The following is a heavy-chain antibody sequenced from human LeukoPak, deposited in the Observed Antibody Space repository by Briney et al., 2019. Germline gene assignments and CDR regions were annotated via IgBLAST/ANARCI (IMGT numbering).Heavy chain of an antibody. CDR2: IYPCDSDT. CDR3: ARHGCSSTSCPDYYYYYGMDV. Sequence: GESLKISCKGSGYSFTSYWIGWVRQMPGKGLEWMGIIYPCDSDTRYSPSFQGQVTISADKSISTAYLQGSSLKASDTAMYYCARHGCSSTSCPDYYYYYGMDVWGQGTTVTVSS. V-gene: IGHV5-51*01. J-gene: IGHJ6*02. CDR1: GYSFTSYW. D-gene: IGHD2-2*01.